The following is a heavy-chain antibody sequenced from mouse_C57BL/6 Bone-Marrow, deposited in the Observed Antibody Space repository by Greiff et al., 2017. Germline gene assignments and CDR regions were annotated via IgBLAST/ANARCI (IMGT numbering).Heavy chain of an antibody. CDR1: GFTFSSYA. CDR2: ISSGGDYI. CDR3: VTTVVDYAMDY. J-gene: IGHJ4*01. D-gene: IGHD1-1*01. V-gene: IGHV5-9-1*02. Sequence: EVKVVESGEGLVKPGGSLKLSCAASGFTFSSYAMSWVRQTPEKRLEWVEYISSGGDYIYYADNVKGRFTISRDNARNTLYLQMSSLKSEDTAMYYSVTTVVDYAMDYWGQGTSVTVSS.